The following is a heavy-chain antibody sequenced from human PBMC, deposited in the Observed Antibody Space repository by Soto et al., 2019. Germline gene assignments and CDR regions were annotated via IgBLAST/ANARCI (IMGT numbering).Heavy chain of an antibody. V-gene: IGHV4-34*01. Sequence: SETLSLTCAVYGGSFSGYYWSWIRQPPGKGLEWIGEINHSGSTNYNPSLKSRVTISVDTSKNQFSLKLSSVTAADTAVYYCARGRYGYGYFHYYYGMEVWGQGTTVTVSS. CDR1: GGSFSGYY. J-gene: IGHJ6*02. D-gene: IGHD5-18*01. CDR3: ARGRYGYGYFHYYYGMEV. CDR2: INHSGST.